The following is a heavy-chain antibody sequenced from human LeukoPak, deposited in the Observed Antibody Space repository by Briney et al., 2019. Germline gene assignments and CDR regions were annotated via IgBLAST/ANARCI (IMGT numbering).Heavy chain of an antibody. J-gene: IGHJ4*02. CDR2: ISSSSSYT. Sequence: GGSLRLSCAASGFTFSDYYMSWIRQAPGKGLEWVSYISSSSSYTNYADSVKGRFTISRDNAKNSLYLQMNSLRAADTAVYYCAKAMYSGSSFDYWGQGTLVTVSS. CDR1: GFTFSDYY. D-gene: IGHD1-26*01. V-gene: IGHV3-11*06. CDR3: AKAMYSGSSFDY.